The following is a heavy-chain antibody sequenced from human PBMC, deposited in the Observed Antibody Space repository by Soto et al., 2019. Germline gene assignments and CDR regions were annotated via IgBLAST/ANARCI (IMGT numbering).Heavy chain of an antibody. CDR2: IIPVFGTT. V-gene: IGHV1-69*01. D-gene: IGHD2-2*01. CDR3: ARSSPYIVVRKPTGNQDYYGMDV. Sequence: QVQLVQSGAEVKKPGSSVKVFCKASGGTFSNYTISWVRQAPGQGLEWMGGIIPVFGTTDYEQKFQGRVTITADGCTSTAYMKLSSLRSADTAVYYCARSSPYIVVRKPTGNQDYYGMDVWGQGTRVTVSS. J-gene: IGHJ6*02. CDR1: GGTFSNYT.